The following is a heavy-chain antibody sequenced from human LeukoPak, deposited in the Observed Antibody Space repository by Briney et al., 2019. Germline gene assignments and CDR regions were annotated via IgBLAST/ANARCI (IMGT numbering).Heavy chain of an antibody. D-gene: IGHD1-26*01. Sequence: GXSLRXSCAASGFTLSKYWMHWVRQAPGKGLEWVSGINWNGGSTGYADSVKGRFTISRDNAKNSLYLQMNSLRAEDTALYYCARVMGATRGGDFDYWGQGTLVTVSS. CDR3: ARVMGATRGGDFDY. V-gene: IGHV3-20*04. CDR1: GFTLSKYW. CDR2: INWNGGST. J-gene: IGHJ4*02.